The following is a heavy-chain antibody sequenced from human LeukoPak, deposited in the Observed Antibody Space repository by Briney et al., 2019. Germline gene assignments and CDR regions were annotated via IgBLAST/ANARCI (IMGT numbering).Heavy chain of an antibody. V-gene: IGHV3-21*01. CDR2: IDYDSSHI. CDR1: VFTFSTSA. J-gene: IGHJ4*02. CDR3: TRDPLRYLRVGHYDY. D-gene: IGHD3-9*01. Sequence: GGSLRLSCAASVFTFSTSAMNWVSQVPGKGLEWVSSIDYDSSHIYYAASVRGRFTISRDNARDSVYLQMDSLRVEDTAVYYCTRDPLRYLRVGHYDYWGQGTLVAVSS.